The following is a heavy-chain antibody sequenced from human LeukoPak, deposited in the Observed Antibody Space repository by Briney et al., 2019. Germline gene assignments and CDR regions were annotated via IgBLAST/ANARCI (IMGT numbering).Heavy chain of an antibody. CDR1: GFTFSSYA. CDR3: ARDPPVMGATRGGY. Sequence: GGSLRLPCAASGFTFSSYAMHWVRQAPGKGLEWVAVISYDGSNKYYADSVKGRFTISRDNAKNSLYLQMNSLRAEDTAVYYCARDPPVMGATRGGYWGQGTLVTVSS. CDR2: ISYDGSNK. D-gene: IGHD1-26*01. J-gene: IGHJ4*02. V-gene: IGHV3-30-3*01.